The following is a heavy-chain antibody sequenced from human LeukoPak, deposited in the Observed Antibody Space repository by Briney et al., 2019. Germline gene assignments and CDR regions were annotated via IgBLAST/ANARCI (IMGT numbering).Heavy chain of an antibody. Sequence: PSETLSLTCSVSGGSIISNNYYWGWIRQPPGKGPEWIGSIHYSGSPYHNPSLRSRVTISVDTSKNQFSLKLSSVTAADMAVYYCARPLYDRSGYYYFDYWGQGTLVTVSS. CDR3: ARPLYDRSGYYYFDY. J-gene: IGHJ4*02. D-gene: IGHD3-22*01. CDR1: GGSIISNNYY. CDR2: IHYSGSP. V-gene: IGHV4-39*01.